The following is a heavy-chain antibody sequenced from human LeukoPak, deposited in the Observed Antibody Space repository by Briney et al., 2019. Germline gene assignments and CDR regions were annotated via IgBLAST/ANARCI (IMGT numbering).Heavy chain of an antibody. Sequence: GGSLRLSCVASGFAFSRYSMNWVRQAPGKGLEWVSYISGSGITIYYADSVKGRFTTSRDNAKNSLYLQVNSLRDEDTAVYYCARGDTMIRGVFIWSLDYWGQGTLVTVFS. D-gene: IGHD3-10*01. CDR3: ARGDTMIRGVFIWSLDY. V-gene: IGHV3-48*02. CDR2: ISGSGITI. J-gene: IGHJ4*02. CDR1: GFAFSRYS.